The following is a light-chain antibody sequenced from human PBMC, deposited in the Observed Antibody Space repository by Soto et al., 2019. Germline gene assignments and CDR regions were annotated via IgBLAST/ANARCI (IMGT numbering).Light chain of an antibody. Sequence: QSVVTHPPSVAAAPGQKVTISCSGSISNIGGNSVSWYQQLPGTAPKLLIYDDNKRPSGIPDRFSGSKSGTSATLGITGFQTGDEADYYCGSWDSSLSAYVFGTGTKVTVL. V-gene: IGLV1-51*01. CDR3: GSWDSSLSAYV. CDR2: DDN. J-gene: IGLJ1*01. CDR1: ISNIGGNS.